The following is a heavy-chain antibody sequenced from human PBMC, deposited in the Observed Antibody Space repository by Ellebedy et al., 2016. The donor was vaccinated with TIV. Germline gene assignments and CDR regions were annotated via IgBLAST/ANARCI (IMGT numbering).Heavy chain of an antibody. CDR1: GFTFTKYG. CDR3: ARDLILYCGGDCSSPFDY. Sequence: GESLKISXAASGFTFTKYGIHWVRQAPGKALEWVAFVSFDGSKKYFVDSVKGRFTISRDNSNSTLYLQMNSLRAEDTAVYYCARDLILYCGGDCSSPFDYWGQGTLVTVSS. V-gene: IGHV3-30*03. J-gene: IGHJ4*02. CDR2: VSFDGSKK. D-gene: IGHD2-21*01.